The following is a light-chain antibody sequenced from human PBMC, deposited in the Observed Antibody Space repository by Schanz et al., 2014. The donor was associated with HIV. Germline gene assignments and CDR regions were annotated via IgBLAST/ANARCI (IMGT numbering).Light chain of an antibody. CDR2: RNN. CDR3: AAWDDSLNGWV. CDR1: SSNIGTNY. Sequence: QSVLTQPPSASGTPGQRVTISCSGSSSNIGTNYVYWYQQLPGTAPKLLIYRNNYRPSGVPDRFSGSKSGTSASLAISGLQSEDEADYYCAAWDDSLNGWVFGGGTKLTVL. J-gene: IGLJ3*02. V-gene: IGLV1-47*01.